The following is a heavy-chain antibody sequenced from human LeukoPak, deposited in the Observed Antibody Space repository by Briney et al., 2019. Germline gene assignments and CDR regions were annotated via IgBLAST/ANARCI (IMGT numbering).Heavy chain of an antibody. V-gene: IGHV3-74*01. CDR1: GFTISSYW. CDR3: ARDLYI. J-gene: IGHJ4*02. Sequence: PGGSLRLSCEASGFTISSYWMHWVRQVPGKGLMWVSRIGAEGSNTDYADSVRGRFTISRDNAKNTLYLQMSGLRVEDTAIYYCARDLYIGGQGTLVTVSS. CDR2: IGAEGSNT.